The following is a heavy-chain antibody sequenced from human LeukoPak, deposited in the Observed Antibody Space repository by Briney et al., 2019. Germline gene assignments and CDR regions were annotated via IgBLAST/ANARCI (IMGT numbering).Heavy chain of an antibody. D-gene: IGHD1-14*01. J-gene: IGHJ6*04. Sequence: SENLSLTCAVYGASFSGYYWSWIRQPPGKGLEWIGEINHSGSTNYNPSLKSRVTISVDTSKNQFSLKLSSVTAADTAVYYCAIASGYNPGYYYYGMDVWGKGTTVTVSS. V-gene: IGHV4-34*01. CDR3: AIASGYNPGYYYYGMDV. CDR1: GASFSGYY. CDR2: INHSGST.